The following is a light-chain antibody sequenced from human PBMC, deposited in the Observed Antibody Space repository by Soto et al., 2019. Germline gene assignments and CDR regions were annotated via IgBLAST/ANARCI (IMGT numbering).Light chain of an antibody. CDR1: QAIHSY. CDR3: KQRET. J-gene: IGKJ3*01. CDR2: ATS. V-gene: IGKV1-39*01. Sequence: DIQMTQSPSSLSASVGDRVTITCRASQAIHSYLNWYQQKPGKAPNLLIFATSTLQSGVPSRFSGSGSGTDFTLTISSLQPEDFSTYDCKQRETFGPGTKVDIK.